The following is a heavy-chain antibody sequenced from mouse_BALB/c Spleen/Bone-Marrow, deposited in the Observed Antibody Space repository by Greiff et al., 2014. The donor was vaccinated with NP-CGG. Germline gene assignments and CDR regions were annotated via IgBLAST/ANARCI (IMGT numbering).Heavy chain of an antibody. CDR2: IWRGGST. CDR3: AKGGITTVWYFDV. Sequence: VQLQQSGPGLVQPSQSLSITCTVSGFSLTRNGVHWVRQSPGKGLEWLGVIWRGGSTDYNEAFMSRLSITKDNSKSQVFFKMNSLQVDDPAISSCAKGGITTVWYFDVGGAGPPVPFPS. J-gene: IGHJ1*01. V-gene: IGHV2-5*01. CDR1: GFSLTRNG. D-gene: IGHD1-1*01.